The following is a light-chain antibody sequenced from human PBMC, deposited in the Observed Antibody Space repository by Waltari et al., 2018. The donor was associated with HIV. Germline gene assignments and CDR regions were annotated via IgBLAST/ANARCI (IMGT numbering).Light chain of an antibody. V-gene: IGLV1-40*01. J-gene: IGLJ2*01. Sequence: QSALTQPPSVSGAPGQRVTISCTGLRSTNFGTTYDVHWYQHFPGTGPRLIISTNPNRPSGVPDRFSASKSGTSASLAIIGLQAEDEADYYCQSFDTLSASPIFGGGTRLTV. CDR2: TNP. CDR3: QSFDTLSASPI. CDR1: RSTNFGTTYD.